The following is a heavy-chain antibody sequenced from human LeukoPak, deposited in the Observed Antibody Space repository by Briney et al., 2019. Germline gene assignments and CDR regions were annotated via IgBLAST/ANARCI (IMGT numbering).Heavy chain of an antibody. D-gene: IGHD1-7*01. Sequence: SETLSLTCAVYGGSFSGYYWSWIRQPPGKGLEWIGEINHSGSTNYNPSLKSRVTISVDTSKNQFSLKLSSVTAADTAVYYCARASYNWNYRVDYWGQGTLVTVSS. CDR3: ARASYNWNYRVDY. V-gene: IGHV4-34*01. J-gene: IGHJ4*02. CDR2: INHSGST. CDR1: GGSFSGYY.